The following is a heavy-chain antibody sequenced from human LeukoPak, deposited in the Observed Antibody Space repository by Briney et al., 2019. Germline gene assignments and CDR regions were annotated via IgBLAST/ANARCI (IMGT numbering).Heavy chain of an antibody. J-gene: IGHJ4*02. D-gene: IGHD6-19*01. V-gene: IGHV1-69*13. CDR3: ARGRMAGTYVFDY. Sequence: ASVKVSSKASGDTFSSYAISWVRQAPGQGLEWMGGIIPIFGTANYAQKFQGRVTITADESTSTAYMELSSLRSEDTAVYYCARGRMAGTYVFDYWGQGTLVTVSS. CDR2: IIPIFGTA. CDR1: GDTFSSYA.